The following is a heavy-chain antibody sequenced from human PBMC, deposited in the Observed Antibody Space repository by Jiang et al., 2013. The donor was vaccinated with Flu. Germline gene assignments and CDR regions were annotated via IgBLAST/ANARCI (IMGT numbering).Heavy chain of an antibody. J-gene: IGHJ3*02. CDR1: GYTFTSYG. CDR3: ARQHSGSYYLAFDI. Sequence: QLVESGAEVKKPGASVKVSCKASGYTFTSYGISWVRQAPGQGLEWMGWISAYNCNTNYAQKLQGRVTMTTDTSTSTAYMELRSLRSDDTAVYYCARQHSGSYYLAFDIWGQGTMVTVSS. D-gene: IGHD1-26*01. V-gene: IGHV1-18*01. CDR2: ISAYNCNT.